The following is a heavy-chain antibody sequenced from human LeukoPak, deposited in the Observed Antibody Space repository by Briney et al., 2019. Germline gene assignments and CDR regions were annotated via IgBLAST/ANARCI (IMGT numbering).Heavy chain of an antibody. D-gene: IGHD3-3*01. V-gene: IGHV3-21*01. CDR1: GFTFSHYG. CDR2: ISLSSSSI. J-gene: IGHJ6*03. Sequence: SGGSLRLSCAASGFTFSHYGMHWVRQAPGKGLEWVSYISLSSSSIFYADSVKGRFTISRDNAKNSLYLQMNSLRAEDTAVYYCARESPTYYDFWSGYRYYYYYYYMDVWGKGTTVTVSS. CDR3: ARESPTYYDFWSGYRYYYYYYYMDV.